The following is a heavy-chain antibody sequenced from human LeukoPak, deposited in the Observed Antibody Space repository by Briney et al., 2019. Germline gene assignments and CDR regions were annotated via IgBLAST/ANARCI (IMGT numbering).Heavy chain of an antibody. D-gene: IGHD1/OR15-1a*01. Sequence: ASVKVSCKASGYTFTSYGISWVRQAPGQGLEWMGWISAYNGNTNYAQKLQGRVTMTTDTSTSTAYMELRSLRSDDTAAYYCARYPLPSNWNNGGFNWFVPWGQGTLVTVSS. V-gene: IGHV1-18*01. CDR1: GYTFTSYG. CDR3: ARYPLPSNWNNGGFNWFVP. CDR2: ISAYNGNT. J-gene: IGHJ5*02.